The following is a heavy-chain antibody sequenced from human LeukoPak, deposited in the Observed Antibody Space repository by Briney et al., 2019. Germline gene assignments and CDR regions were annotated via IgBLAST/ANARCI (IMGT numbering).Heavy chain of an antibody. Sequence: ASVKVSCKVSGYTLTELSMHWVRQAPGKGLEWMGGFDPEDGETVYAQKFQGRVTMTEDTSTDTAYMELSSLRSEDTAVYYCARGDGSGWYDAFDIWGQGTMVTVSS. J-gene: IGHJ3*02. V-gene: IGHV1-24*01. CDR1: GYTLTELS. CDR2: FDPEDGET. D-gene: IGHD6-19*01. CDR3: ARGDGSGWYDAFDI.